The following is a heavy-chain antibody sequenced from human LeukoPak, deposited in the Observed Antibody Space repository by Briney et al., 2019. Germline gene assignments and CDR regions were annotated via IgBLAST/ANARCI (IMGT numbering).Heavy chain of an antibody. CDR3: ATGRGSSSVPPVDY. CDR1: GYTLTELS. J-gene: IGHJ4*02. CDR2: FDPEDGET. V-gene: IGHV1-24*01. D-gene: IGHD6-13*01. Sequence: GASVKVSCKVSGYTLTELSMHWVRQAPGKGLEWTGGFDPEDGETIYAQKFQGRVTMTEDTSTDTAYMELSSLRSEDTAVYYCATGRGSSSVPPVDYWGQGTLVTVSS.